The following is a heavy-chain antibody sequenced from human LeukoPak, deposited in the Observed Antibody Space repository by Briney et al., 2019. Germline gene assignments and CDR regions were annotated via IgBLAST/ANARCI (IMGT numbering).Heavy chain of an antibody. CDR1: GGSLSSYY. J-gene: IGHJ5*02. D-gene: IGHD1-26*01. V-gene: IGHV4-59*01. Sequence: PSETLSLNCTASGGSLSSYYWSWIRQPPGKGLEWIGSIYYSGSTIYNPSLKSRVTMSVDASKNQFSLRLSSVTAADTAVYYCARESGGADRWGQGTLVTVSS. CDR2: IYYSGST. CDR3: ARESGGADR.